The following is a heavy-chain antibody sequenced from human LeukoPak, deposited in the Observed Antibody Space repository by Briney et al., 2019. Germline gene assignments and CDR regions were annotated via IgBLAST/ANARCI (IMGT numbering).Heavy chain of an antibody. Sequence: ASVKVSCKASGFTFTAYYMHWVRQAPGQGLEWMGIINPSGGSTSYAQKFQGRVTMTRDMSTSTVYMELSSLRSEDTAVYYCARESITIFGVVTHDAFDIWGQGTMVTVSS. CDR1: GFTFTAYY. J-gene: IGHJ3*02. CDR3: ARESITIFGVVTHDAFDI. V-gene: IGHV1-46*01. D-gene: IGHD3-3*01. CDR2: INPSGGST.